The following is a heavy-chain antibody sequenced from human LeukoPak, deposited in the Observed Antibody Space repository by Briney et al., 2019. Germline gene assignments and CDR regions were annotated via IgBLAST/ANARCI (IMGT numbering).Heavy chain of an antibody. Sequence: GGSLRLSCAASGFTFSSYAMNWVRQAPGKGLEWVSGIFWNGGKVTYADSVKGRFTISRDNARNSLNLQMNSLRAEDTAFYCARDLAADRRGYFDRWGQGTLVIVSS. D-gene: IGHD6-13*01. CDR2: IFWNGGKV. V-gene: IGHV3-20*04. CDR1: GFTFSSYA. CDR3: ARDLAADRRGYFDR. J-gene: IGHJ4*02.